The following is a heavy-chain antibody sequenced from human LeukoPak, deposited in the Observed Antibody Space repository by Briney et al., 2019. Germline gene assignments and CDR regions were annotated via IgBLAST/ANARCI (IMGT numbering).Heavy chain of an antibody. J-gene: IGHJ5*02. D-gene: IGHD6-19*01. V-gene: IGHV1-2*02. CDR1: GYTFTGYY. CDR2: INPNSGGT. Sequence: ASVKVSCKASGYTFTGYYMHWVRQAPGQGLEWMGWINPNSGGTNYAQKFQGRVTMTRDTSISTAYMELSRLRSDDTAVYYCARDIQQWLVRGNWFDPWGQGTLVTVSS. CDR3: ARDIQQWLVRGNWFDP.